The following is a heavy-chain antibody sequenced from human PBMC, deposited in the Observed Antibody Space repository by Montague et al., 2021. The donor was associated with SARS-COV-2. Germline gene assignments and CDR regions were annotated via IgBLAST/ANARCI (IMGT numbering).Heavy chain of an antibody. V-gene: IGHV6-1*01. Sequence: CAISGDSVSSNSPAWDWHTQSPSTALDRLGRPYYRSKWYNDYAVSVKSRITINPDTSKNQFSLQLNSVTPEDTAVYYCASGRMVPYSSSWTTLYYYYGMDVGGQGTTVTVSS. CDR2: PYYRSKWYN. D-gene: IGHD6-13*01. J-gene: IGHJ6*02. CDR1: GDSVSSNSPA. CDR3: ASGRMVPYSSSWTTLYYYYGMDV.